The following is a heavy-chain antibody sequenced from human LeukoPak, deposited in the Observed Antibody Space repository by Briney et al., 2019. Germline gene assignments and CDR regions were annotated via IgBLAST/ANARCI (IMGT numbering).Heavy chain of an antibody. J-gene: IGHJ4*02. D-gene: IGHD1-26*01. CDR2: IYYSGST. Sequence: SETLSLTCTVSGGSISSYYWSWIRQPPGKGLEWIGYIYYSGSTNYNPSLKSRVTISVDTSKNQLSLKLSSVTAADTAVYYCARIEATWIRAVDYWGQGTLVTVSS. CDR1: GGSISSYY. CDR3: ARIEATWIRAVDY. V-gene: IGHV4-59*12.